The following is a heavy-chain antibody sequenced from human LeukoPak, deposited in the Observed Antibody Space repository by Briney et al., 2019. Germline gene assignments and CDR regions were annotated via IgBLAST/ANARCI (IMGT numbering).Heavy chain of an antibody. Sequence: SETLSLTCTVSGYSISSGYYWGWIRQPPGKGLEWIGSIYYSGSTYYNPSLKSRVTISVDTSKNQFSLKLSSVTAADTAVYYCARLPNLRGYYYYMDVWGKGTTVTISS. CDR3: ARLPNLRGYYYYMDV. CDR1: GYSISSGYY. J-gene: IGHJ6*03. CDR2: IYYSGST. V-gene: IGHV4-38-2*02.